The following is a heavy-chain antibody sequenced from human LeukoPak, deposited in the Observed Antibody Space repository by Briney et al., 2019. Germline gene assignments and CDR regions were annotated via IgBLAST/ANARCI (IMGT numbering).Heavy chain of an antibody. J-gene: IGHJ4*02. CDR1: GFLFSSYW. V-gene: IGHV3-7*01. CDR2: IKRDGSER. D-gene: IGHD3-3*01. CDR3: ARDKEAAVDFWSGYYPL. Sequence: GGSLRLSCAASGFLFSSYWMGWVRQAPGMGLEWVANIKRDGSERYYEDSVKGRFTISRDNAQNSLYLQMNSLREEDTAVYYCARDKEAAVDFWSGYYPLWGQGTLVTVSS.